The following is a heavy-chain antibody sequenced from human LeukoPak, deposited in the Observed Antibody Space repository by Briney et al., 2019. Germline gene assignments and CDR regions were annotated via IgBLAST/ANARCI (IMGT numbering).Heavy chain of an antibody. Sequence: GASAKVSCKASGYTFTGYYMHWVRQAPGQGLEWMGYIYPNSGATKYAQKFQGRVTMTRDTSISTAYMELSRLRSDDTAVYYCGTLLSNGPFDYWGQGSLVTVSS. CDR2: IYPNSGAT. CDR1: GYTFTGYY. J-gene: IGHJ4*02. CDR3: GTLLSNGPFDY. V-gene: IGHV1-2*02.